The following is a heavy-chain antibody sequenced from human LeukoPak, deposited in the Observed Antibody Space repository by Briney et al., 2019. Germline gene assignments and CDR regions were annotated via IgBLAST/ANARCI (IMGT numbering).Heavy chain of an antibody. J-gene: IGHJ4*02. Sequence: PGRSLRLSCAASGFTFDDYAMHWVRQAPGKGLEWVSGISWNSGSIGYADSVKGRFTISRDNAKNSLYLRMNSLRAEDTAVYYCARGDGYNGFDYWGQGTLVTVSS. D-gene: IGHD5-24*01. CDR1: GFTFDDYA. CDR2: ISWNSGSI. V-gene: IGHV3-9*01. CDR3: ARGDGYNGFDY.